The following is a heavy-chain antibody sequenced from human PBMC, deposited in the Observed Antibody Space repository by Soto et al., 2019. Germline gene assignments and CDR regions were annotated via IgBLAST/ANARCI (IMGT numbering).Heavy chain of an antibody. CDR1: GFTFGDYA. J-gene: IGHJ4*02. V-gene: IGHV3-49*03. D-gene: IGHD6-6*01. CDR3: TREAYSSSSWFDY. CDR2: IRSKAYGGTT. Sequence: PGGSLRLSCTASGFTFGDYAMSWFRQAPGKGLEWVGFIRSKAYGGTTEYAASVKGRFTISRDDSKSIAYLQMNSLKTEDTAVYYCTREAYSSSSWFDYWGQGTLVTVS.